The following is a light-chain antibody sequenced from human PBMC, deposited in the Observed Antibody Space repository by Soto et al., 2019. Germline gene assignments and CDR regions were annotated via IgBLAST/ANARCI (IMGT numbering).Light chain of an antibody. Sequence: QSVLTQPPSASGSPGQSVTISCTGTSSDVGKYDYVSWFQHHPGKAPKLIIYEVSKRPSGVPDRFSGSKSGTSATLGITGLQTGDEADYYCGTWDSSLSAVVFGGGTKLTVL. CDR2: EVS. CDR3: GTWDSSLSAVV. J-gene: IGLJ2*01. V-gene: IGLV2-8*01. CDR1: SSDVGKYDY.